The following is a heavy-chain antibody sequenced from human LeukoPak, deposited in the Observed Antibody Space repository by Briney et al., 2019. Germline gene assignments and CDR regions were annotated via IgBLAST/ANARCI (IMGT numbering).Heavy chain of an antibody. Sequence: ASVKVSCKASGYTFIGYYMHWVRQAPGQGLEWMGWINPNSGGTNYAQKFQGRVTMTRDTSISTAYMELSRLRSDDTAVYYCARAYRVTDTFDYWGQGTLVTVSS. CDR1: GYTFIGYY. CDR2: INPNSGGT. V-gene: IGHV1-2*02. D-gene: IGHD5-18*01. CDR3: ARAYRVTDTFDY. J-gene: IGHJ4*02.